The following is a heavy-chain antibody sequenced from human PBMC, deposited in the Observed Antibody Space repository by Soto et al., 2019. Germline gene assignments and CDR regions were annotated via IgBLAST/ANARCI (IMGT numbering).Heavy chain of an antibody. CDR3: ARVLGPGLLYYYYGMDV. CDR1: GYTFTGYY. J-gene: IGHJ6*02. CDR2: INPNSGGT. D-gene: IGHD2-15*01. Sequence: ASVKVSCKASGYTFTGYYMHWVRQAPGQGLEWMGWINPNSGGTNYAQKFQGRVTMTRDTSISTADMELSRLRSDDTAVYYCARVLGPGLLYYYYGMDVWGQGTTVTVSS. V-gene: IGHV1-2*02.